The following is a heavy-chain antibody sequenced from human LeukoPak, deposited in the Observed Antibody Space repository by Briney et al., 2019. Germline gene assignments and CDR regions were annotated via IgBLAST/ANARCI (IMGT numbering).Heavy chain of an antibody. D-gene: IGHD2-2*01. V-gene: IGHV4-61*05. Sequence: SETLSLTCTVSGGSISSSSYYWSWIRQPPGKGLEWIGYIYYSGSTNYNPSLKGRVTISVDTSKNQFSLKLSSVTAADTAVYYCARHLGYCSSTSRRCLWWFDPWGQGTLVTVSS. CDR3: ARHLGYCSSTSRRCLWWFDP. CDR2: IYYSGST. J-gene: IGHJ5*02. CDR1: GGSISSSSYY.